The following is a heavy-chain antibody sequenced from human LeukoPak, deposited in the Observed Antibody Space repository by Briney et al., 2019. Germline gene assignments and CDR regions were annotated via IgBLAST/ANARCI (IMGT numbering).Heavy chain of an antibody. CDR3: ARGHLPVVDGDSLSDAFDI. CDR1: GFTFGSYD. Sequence: GGSLRLSCAASGFTFGSYDMHWVRKAAGKGLEWVSGIGTTGDTYYPGSVKGRFTISRENAKNSLYLQINSLRVEDTAVYYCARGHLPVVDGDSLSDAFDIWGQGTMVTVSS. D-gene: IGHD2-15*01. V-gene: IGHV3-13*01. CDR2: IGTTGDT. J-gene: IGHJ3*02.